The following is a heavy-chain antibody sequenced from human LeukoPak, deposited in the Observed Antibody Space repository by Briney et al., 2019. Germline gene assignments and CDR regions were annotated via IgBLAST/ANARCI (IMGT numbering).Heavy chain of an antibody. CDR3: ARVLQNWNDGPILDY. D-gene: IGHD1-1*01. CDR2: IYYSGST. CDR1: GGSISGFY. J-gene: IGHJ4*02. V-gene: IGHV4-59*01. Sequence: SETLSLTCPVSGGSISGFYWSWIRQPPGKGLEWIGDIYYSGSTNYNPSLKSRLTISVDTSKNQFSLKLSSVTAADTAVYYCARVLQNWNDGPILDYWGQGTLVTVSS.